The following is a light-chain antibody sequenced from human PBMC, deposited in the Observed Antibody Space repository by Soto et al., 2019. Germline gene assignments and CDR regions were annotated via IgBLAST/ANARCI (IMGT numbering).Light chain of an antibody. J-gene: IGKJ5*01. CDR3: QQSGSSPIT. CDR1: QSVSSSY. Sequence: EIVLTQSPGTLSLSPGERATLSCGASQSVSSSYLAWYQQKPGQAPRLLLYGASSRATGIPDRFSGSVSGTDGTITISRLQPEDGSVYYCQQSGSSPITFGQGTRLEIK. CDR2: GAS. V-gene: IGKV3-20*01.